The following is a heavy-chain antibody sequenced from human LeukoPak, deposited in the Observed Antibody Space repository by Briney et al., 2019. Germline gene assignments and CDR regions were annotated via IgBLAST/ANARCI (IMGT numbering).Heavy chain of an antibody. CDR2: ISYDGSNK. J-gene: IGHJ4*02. V-gene: IGHV3-30*18. CDR1: GFTFSSSG. CDR3: AKNGAGGRTSGVYFDY. Sequence: PGGSLRLSCAASGFTFSSSGMHWVRQAPGKGLEWVAVISYDGSNKYYADSVKGRFTISRDNSKNTLYLQMNSLRAEDTAGYYCAKNGAGGRTSGVYFDYWGQGTLVTVSS. D-gene: IGHD2-8*02.